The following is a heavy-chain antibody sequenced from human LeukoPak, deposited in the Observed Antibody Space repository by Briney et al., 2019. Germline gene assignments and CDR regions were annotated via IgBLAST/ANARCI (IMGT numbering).Heavy chain of an antibody. J-gene: IGHJ4*02. CDR3: ARQYYYDSSGYFDY. D-gene: IGHD3-22*01. V-gene: IGHV4-59*08. Sequence: KSSETLSLTCTVSGGSISRYYWSWIRQPPGKGLEWIGYIYYSGSANYNPSLKSRVTISVDTSKNQFSLKLSSVTAADTAVYYCARQYYYDSSGYFDYWGQGTLVTVSS. CDR1: GGSISRYY. CDR2: IYYSGSA.